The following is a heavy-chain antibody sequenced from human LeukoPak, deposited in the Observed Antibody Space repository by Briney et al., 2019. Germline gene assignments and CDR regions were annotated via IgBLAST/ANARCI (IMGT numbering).Heavy chain of an antibody. CDR1: GFDLSTYE. V-gene: IGHV3-48*03. D-gene: IGHD2-15*01. CDR2: ITISGHTK. CDR3: ARDRDCGDGGCYPHFDY. Sequence: PGGSLRLSCAASGFDLSTYEMNWVRQAPGKGLEWIADITISGHTKNYADSVKGRFTISRDNAKNSLSLQMNSLRVEDTAVYYCARDRDCGDGGCYPHFDYWGQGVRVTVSS. J-gene: IGHJ4*02.